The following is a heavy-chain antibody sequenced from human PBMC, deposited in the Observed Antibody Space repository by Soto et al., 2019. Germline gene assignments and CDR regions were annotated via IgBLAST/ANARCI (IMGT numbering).Heavy chain of an antibody. Sequence: GGSLRLSCTASGFSLSNYWMTWVRQAPGKGLEWVANIKQDGSLRYSIDSVKGRFTISRDDAKNSVYLQMNSLRVEDTAVYYCARDRPGSYDGLDIWGQGTMVTVSS. J-gene: IGHJ3*02. CDR3: ARDRPGSYDGLDI. D-gene: IGHD3-10*01. CDR2: IKQDGSLR. V-gene: IGHV3-7*01. CDR1: GFSLSNYW.